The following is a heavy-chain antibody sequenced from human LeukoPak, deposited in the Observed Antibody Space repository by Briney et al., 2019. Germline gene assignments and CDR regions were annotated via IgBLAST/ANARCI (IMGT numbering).Heavy chain of an antibody. Sequence: PGGSLRLSCSASGFTFSDYYMGWIRQGPGKGLEWVSYISARGSDAYYAGPVRGRFTISRDNAKISMYLHMNSLRVEDTAVYYCVREHTQRGLWGQGTLVSVSS. CDR3: VREHTQRGL. CDR2: ISARGSDA. J-gene: IGHJ1*01. V-gene: IGHV3-11*01. CDR1: GFTFSDYY. D-gene: IGHD1-1*01.